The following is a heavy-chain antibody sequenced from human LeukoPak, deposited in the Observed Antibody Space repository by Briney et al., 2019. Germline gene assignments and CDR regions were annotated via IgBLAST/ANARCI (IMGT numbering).Heavy chain of an antibody. CDR3: ARKSTVRRTSEFDY. D-gene: IGHD3-10*02. CDR1: GYTFTGYY. J-gene: IGHJ4*02. Sequence: ASVRVSCKASGYTFTGYYMNWVRQAPGQGLEWLGWINPNSGDTKYAQKFLGRVTMTSDTSINTGYMALSSLTSDDTAVYYCARKSTVRRTSEFDYWGQGSLVTVPT. V-gene: IGHV1-2*02. CDR2: INPNSGDT.